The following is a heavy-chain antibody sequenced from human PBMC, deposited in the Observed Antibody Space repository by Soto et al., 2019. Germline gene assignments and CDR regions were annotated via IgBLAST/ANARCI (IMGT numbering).Heavy chain of an antibody. CDR3: ATDDRLSTAYSYGRQYYYGMDV. CDR1: GFTFSSYA. CDR2: ISGSGGST. V-gene: IGHV3-23*01. J-gene: IGHJ6*02. Sequence: PGGSLRLSCAASGFTFSSYAMSWVRQAPGKGLEWVSAISGSGGSTYYADSVTGRFTISRDNSKNTLYLQMNSLRAEDTAVYYCATDDRLSTAYSYGRQYYYGMDVWGQGTTVTVSS. D-gene: IGHD5-18*01.